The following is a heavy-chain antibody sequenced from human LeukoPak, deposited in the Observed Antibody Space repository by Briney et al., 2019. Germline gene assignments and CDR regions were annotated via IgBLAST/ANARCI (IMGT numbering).Heavy chain of an antibody. CDR3: VKALTDDAFDI. V-gene: IGHV3-64D*06. CDR2: ISRNGDTT. Sequence: GGSLRLSCSASGFTFSTFPMAWFRQAPGKGLEYFSAISRNGDTTYYADSVKGRFTISRDNSKNTLYLQMSSLRPEDTAVYYCVKALTDDAFDIWGQGTMVTVSS. CDR1: GFTFSTFP. J-gene: IGHJ3*02.